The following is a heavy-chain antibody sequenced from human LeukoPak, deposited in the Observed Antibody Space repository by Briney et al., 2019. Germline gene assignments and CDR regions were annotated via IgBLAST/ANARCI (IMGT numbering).Heavy chain of an antibody. V-gene: IGHV4-39*02. CDR3: ARLLGGYFAGDAFDV. CDR1: GGSVSSRLHF. CDR2: TYYTGST. J-gene: IGHJ3*01. Sequence: SETLSVTCTVSGGSVSSRLHFWAWIRQPPGRGLEWIGTTYYTGSTNYNPSLKSRVTISVDVSTDTFSLNLGSVAAADTAVYYCARLLGGYFAGDAFDVWGQGTMVTVSS. D-gene: IGHD3-9*01.